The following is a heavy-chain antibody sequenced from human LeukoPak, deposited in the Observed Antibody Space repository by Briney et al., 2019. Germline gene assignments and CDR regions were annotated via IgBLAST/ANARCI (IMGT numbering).Heavy chain of an antibody. D-gene: IGHD1-14*01. CDR3: ARNRRFALYYYYGMDV. CDR2: IYYSGST. V-gene: IGHV4-31*03. J-gene: IGHJ6*04. CDR1: GDSISSGGYY. Sequence: SQTLSLTCTVSGDSISSGGYYWSWSRQHPGRGLEWIGYIYYSGSTYYNPSLKSRVTISVDTSKNQFSLKLSSVTAADTAVYYCARNRRFALYYYYGMDVWGKGTTVTVSS.